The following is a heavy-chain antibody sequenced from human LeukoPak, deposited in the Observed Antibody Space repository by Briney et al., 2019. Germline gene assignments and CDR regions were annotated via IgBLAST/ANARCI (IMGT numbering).Heavy chain of an antibody. CDR2: VYYTGST. Sequence: SETLSLTCTASGGSVSSASYYWSWIRQPPGKGLEWIAYVYYTGSTNYNPSLKSRVTISLDMSKNQFSLKLSSVTAADTAVYYCARTQYCSSSTSCYFGYFDYWGQGTLVTVSS. J-gene: IGHJ4*02. CDR3: ARTQYCSSSTSCYFGYFDY. CDR1: GGSVSSASYY. V-gene: IGHV4-61*01. D-gene: IGHD2-2*01.